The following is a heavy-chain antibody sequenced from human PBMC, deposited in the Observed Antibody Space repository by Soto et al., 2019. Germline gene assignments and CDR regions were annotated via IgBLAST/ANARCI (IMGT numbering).Heavy chain of an antibody. CDR1: GFTFSTYA. CDR3: AKQRAGYGSGSDTFYFDF. D-gene: IGHD3-10*01. J-gene: IGHJ4*02. CDR2: LSGSGGTT. V-gene: IGHV3-23*01. Sequence: PVGPLRLSCSTSGFTFSTYAMNWVRQAPGKGLEWVSALSGSGGTTYYADSVRGRFTISRDNSKNTLFLQMSSLRAEDTALYYCAKQRAGYGSGSDTFYFDFWGQGTLVTVSS.